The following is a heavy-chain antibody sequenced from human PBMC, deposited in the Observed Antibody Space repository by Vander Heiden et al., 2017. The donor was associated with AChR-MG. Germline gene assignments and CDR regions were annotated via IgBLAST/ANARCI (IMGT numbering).Heavy chain of an antibody. D-gene: IGHD6-19*01. CDR1: GFNFSSYL. V-gene: IGHV3-23*01. J-gene: IGHJ4*02. Sequence: EVQLLQSGGDLGQPGGSLRLPCAASGFNFSSYLLTWVRQAPGKGLEWVSAVSHSGSSTYYADSVKGRFSISRDNSKNTVYLHMNSLRVEDTAVYYCAKSPGYSVYISVAGNFFELWGQGTLVTVSS. CDR2: VSHSGSST. CDR3: AKSPGYSVYISVAGNFFEL.